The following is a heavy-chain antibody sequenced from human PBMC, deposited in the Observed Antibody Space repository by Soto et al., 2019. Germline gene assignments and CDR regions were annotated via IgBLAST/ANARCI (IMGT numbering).Heavy chain of an antibody. Sequence: QVHLVESGGGVVQPGGSLRLSYAASGFTFSSYAIHWVRQAPGKGLEWVAIIWFDGSNKYYADSVKGRFSISRDNSKNTLFLQMDSLRAEDTAVYYCARGQLPAATTYFDFWGQGTLVIVSS. CDR3: ARGQLPAATTYFDF. J-gene: IGHJ4*02. CDR1: GFTFSSYA. V-gene: IGHV3-33*01. CDR2: IWFDGSNK. D-gene: IGHD2-15*01.